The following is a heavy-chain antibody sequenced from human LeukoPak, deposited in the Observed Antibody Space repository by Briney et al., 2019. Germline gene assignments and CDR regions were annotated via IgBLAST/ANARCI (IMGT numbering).Heavy chain of an antibody. CDR1: GFTFSSYT. CDR3: ARDRCSSTSCYTHYFDY. V-gene: IGHV3-30-3*01. CDR2: ISYDGSNK. D-gene: IGHD2-2*02. J-gene: IGHJ4*02. Sequence: GGSLRLSCAASGFTFSSYTMHWVRQAPGQGLEWVAVISYDGSNKYYADSVKGRFTISGDTSKNTLYLQMNSLRAEDTAVYYCARDRCSSTSCYTHYFDYWGQGTLVTVSS.